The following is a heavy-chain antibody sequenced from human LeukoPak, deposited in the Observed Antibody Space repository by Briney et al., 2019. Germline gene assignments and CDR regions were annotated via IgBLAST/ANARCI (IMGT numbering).Heavy chain of an antibody. CDR1: GFTVSSNY. D-gene: IGHD3-10*01. J-gene: IGHJ6*02. CDR3: ARDVGSGSYYYYYGMDV. V-gene: IGHV3-66*01. CDR2: IYSGGST. Sequence: GVSLRLSCTPSGFTVSSNYMSWVRQAPGKGLKWVSDIYSGGSTYVADSVKGGFTISRDNSKNTLYLQMNCLRAEDTAVYYCARDVGSGSYYYYYGMDVWGQGTTVTVSS.